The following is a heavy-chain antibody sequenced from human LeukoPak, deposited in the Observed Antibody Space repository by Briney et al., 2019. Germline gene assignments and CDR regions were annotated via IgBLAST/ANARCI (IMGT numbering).Heavy chain of an antibody. CDR1: GFTFDDYA. Sequence: EGSLRLSCAASGFTFDDYAMHWVRQAPGKGPEWVSLISGDGGGTYYADSVKGRLTISRDNSKNSLYLQMNSLRTEDTALYHCAKDVGSHPRLTHGRGHFEYWGQGTLVAVPS. CDR2: ISGDGGGT. V-gene: IGHV3-43*02. J-gene: IGHJ4*02. D-gene: IGHD1-26*01. CDR3: AKDVGSHPRLTHGRGHFEY.